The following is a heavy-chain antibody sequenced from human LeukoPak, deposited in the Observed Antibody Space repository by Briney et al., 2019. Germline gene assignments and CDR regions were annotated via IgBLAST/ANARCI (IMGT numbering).Heavy chain of an antibody. D-gene: IGHD6-13*01. J-gene: IGHJ4*02. CDR1: GYRFTSYW. CDR3: ARLQAPSSWYSLY. V-gene: IGHV5-51*01. CDR2: IYPGDSDT. Sequence: GESLKTSFKGSGYRFTSYWIGWVRPMPGKGLGWMGIIYPGDSDTRYSPSFQGQVTISADKSISTAYLQWSSLKASDTAMYYCARLQAPSSWYSLYWGQGTLVTVSS.